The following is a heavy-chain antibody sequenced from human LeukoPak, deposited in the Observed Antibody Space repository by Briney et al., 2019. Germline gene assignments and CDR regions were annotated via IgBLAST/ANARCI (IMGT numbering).Heavy chain of an antibody. J-gene: IGHJ2*01. CDR3: ARTAKGTVSGVWYCDL. V-gene: IGHV5-51*01. D-gene: IGHD4-17*01. CDR1: GYNFTNYW. Sequence: SGESLKISCQASGYNFTNYWIAWVRQMPGKGLEWVGIIYPGASDTRYSPSFQGHVTISTDKSISAAYLQWSSLKASASAMYFCARTAKGTVSGVWYCDLWGRGTLVTVSS. CDR2: IYPGASDT.